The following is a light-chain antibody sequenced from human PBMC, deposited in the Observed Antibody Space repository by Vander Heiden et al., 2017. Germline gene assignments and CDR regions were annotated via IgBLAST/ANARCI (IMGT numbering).Light chain of an antibody. CDR1: SSDVGGYNY. CDR3: SSYTSSSPWV. CDR2: EVS. V-gene: IGLV2-14*01. J-gene: IGLJ3*02. Sequence: QSALTQPASASRSPGQSTTISCTGTSSDVGGYNYVSWYQQHTGKAPKRMIYEVSNRPSGVSIRFTGSKSGNTASLTISGLQAEDEADYYCSSYTSSSPWVFGGGTKLTVL.